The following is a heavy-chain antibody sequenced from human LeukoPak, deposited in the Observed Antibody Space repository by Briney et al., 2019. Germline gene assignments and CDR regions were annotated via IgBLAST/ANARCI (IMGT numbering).Heavy chain of an antibody. CDR2: ISSSSSYI. V-gene: IGHV3-21*04. CDR1: GFTFSSYS. J-gene: IGHJ4*02. D-gene: IGHD3-22*01. CDR3: ARVTGYYDSSGYYDY. Sequence: GGAPRISCGTPGFTFSSYSMKRGRPAPGKGGEGVSSISSSSSYIYYADSVKGRFTISRDNAKNSLYLQMNSLRAEDTAVYYCARVTGYYDSSGYYDYWGQGTLVTVSS.